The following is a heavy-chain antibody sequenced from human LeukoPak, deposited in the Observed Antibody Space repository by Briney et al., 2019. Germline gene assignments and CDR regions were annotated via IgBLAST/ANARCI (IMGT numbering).Heavy chain of an antibody. V-gene: IGHV4-59*01. CDR1: GDTISSYY. J-gene: IGHJ6*03. CDR3: ARARGWYSYYYYYMDV. D-gene: IGHD6-19*01. Sequence: SETLSLTCTVSGDTISSYYWSWIRQPPGKILEWSGYIYYSGSTNYNPSLKSRVTISVDTSKNQFSLKLSSVTAADTAVYYCARARGWYSYYYYYMDVWGKGTTVTVSS. CDR2: IYYSGST.